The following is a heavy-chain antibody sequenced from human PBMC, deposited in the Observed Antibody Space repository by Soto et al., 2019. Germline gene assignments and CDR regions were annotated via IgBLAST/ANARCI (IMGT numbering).Heavy chain of an antibody. CDR2: INPNSGVT. D-gene: IGHD5-12*01. Sequence: QVQLVQSGAEVRKPGASVTVSCRSSGDSFNDYYIHWVRQAPGQGLEWMGWINPNSGVTKYAQKCQGWVSMTRDTSIRTVYMQLSRLRSDDTAVYYCARESGGATATLDYYYFYMDVWGTGTTVTVYS. CDR3: ARESGGATATLDYYYFYMDV. CDR1: GDSFNDYY. V-gene: IGHV1-2*04. J-gene: IGHJ6*03.